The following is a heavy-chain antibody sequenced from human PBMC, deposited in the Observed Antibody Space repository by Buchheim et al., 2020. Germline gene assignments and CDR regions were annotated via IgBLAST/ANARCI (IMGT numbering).Heavy chain of an antibody. V-gene: IGHV4-4*02. CDR3: ARQYSSRTIDY. Sequence: QVQLQESGPGLVKPSGTPSLTCAVSGDSISSRNWWSWVRQPPGKGLEWIGEIYHSGNTNYNPSLQNRVIIIVDKSKNQLFLELSSVTAADTAVYYCARQYSSRTIDYWGQGTL. CDR2: IYHSGNT. J-gene: IGHJ4*02. D-gene: IGHD6-13*01. CDR1: GDSISSRNW.